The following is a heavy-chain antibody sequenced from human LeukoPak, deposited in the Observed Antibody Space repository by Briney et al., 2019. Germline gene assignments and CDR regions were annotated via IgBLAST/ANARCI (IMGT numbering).Heavy chain of an antibody. CDR1: GYTFTSYD. CDR3: ARRLELPYYYYGMDV. V-gene: IGHV1-8*01. Sequence: ASVNVSCKASGYTFTSYDINWVRQATGQGLEWMGWMNPNSGNTGYAQKFQGRVTMTRNTSISTAYMELSSLRSEDTAVYYCARRLELPYYYYGMDVWGQGTTVTVSS. CDR2: MNPNSGNT. D-gene: IGHD3-10*01. J-gene: IGHJ6*02.